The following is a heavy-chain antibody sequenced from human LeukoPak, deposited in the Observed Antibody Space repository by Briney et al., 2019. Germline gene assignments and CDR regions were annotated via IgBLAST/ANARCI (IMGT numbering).Heavy chain of an antibody. Sequence: PGGSLRLSCAASGFTFSNYAMNWVRQAPGKGLEWVSYISTSGDSLYYADSVKGRFTFSRDNAQNSLYLQMNRLRGEDTAVHYCATNGYCTKGVCETGFDNWGQGTLVTVSS. D-gene: IGHD2-8*01. V-gene: IGHV3-48*03. CDR3: ATNGYCTKGVCETGFDN. CDR1: GFTFSNYA. J-gene: IGHJ4*02. CDR2: ISTSGDSL.